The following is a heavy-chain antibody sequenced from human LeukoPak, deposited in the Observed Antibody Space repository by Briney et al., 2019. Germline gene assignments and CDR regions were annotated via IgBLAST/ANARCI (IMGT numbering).Heavy chain of an antibody. CDR2: IGPDGTDT. Sequence: GGSLRLSCVASGITSSDVYMTWIRQAPGRGPQWVSYIGPDGTDTVYADSVKGRFTISRDNAQKSLYLQMNNLRADDTAVYYCARTARLLDYWGQGTLVTVSS. V-gene: IGHV3-11*01. CDR1: GITSSDVY. J-gene: IGHJ4*02. CDR3: ARTARLLDY.